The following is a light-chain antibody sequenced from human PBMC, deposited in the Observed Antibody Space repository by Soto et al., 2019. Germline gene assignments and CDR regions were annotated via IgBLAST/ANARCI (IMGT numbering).Light chain of an antibody. CDR3: AAWDDSLNGLV. CDR1: SSNIGSKP. J-gene: IGLJ2*01. CDR2: NTN. Sequence: QSVLTQPPSASGTPGQRVTISCSGSSSNIGSKPVNWYQQLPGAAPKLLIHNTNQRPSGVPDRFSGSKSGTSASLAISGLHSDDEAHYYCAAWDDSLNGLVFGGGTKLTVL. V-gene: IGLV1-44*01.